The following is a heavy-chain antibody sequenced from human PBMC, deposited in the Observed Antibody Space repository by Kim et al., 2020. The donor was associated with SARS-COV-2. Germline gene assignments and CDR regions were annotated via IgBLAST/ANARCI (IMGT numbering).Heavy chain of an antibody. V-gene: IGHV4-31*03. CDR2: IFYSGTT. CDR3: ACRTGVAAAGVDY. D-gene: IGHD6-13*01. CDR1: GASLNYGGYS. Sequence: SETLSLTCNVSGASLNYGGYSWSWIRQFPGRDLEWIGYIFYSGTTVYNPSLQSRTSISLDTSKNQFSLSLASVTAADTALYFCACRTGVAAAGVDYCGQG. J-gene: IGHJ4*02.